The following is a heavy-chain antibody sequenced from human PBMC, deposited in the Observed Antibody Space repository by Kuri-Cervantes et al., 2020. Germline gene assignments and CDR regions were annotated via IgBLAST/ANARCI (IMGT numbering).Heavy chain of an antibody. CDR1: GYTFTGNY. CDR3: ARDVFGAAVASRAFDI. Sequence: ASVKVSCKASGYTFTGNYIHWVRQAPGQGLEWMAWISAYDGDTKYAQKFQGRVTMTTDTSTTTAYMELKSLRSDDTAVYYCARDVFGAAVASRAFDIWGQGTMVTVSS. V-gene: IGHV1-18*04. J-gene: IGHJ3*02. D-gene: IGHD6-19*01. CDR2: ISAYDGDT.